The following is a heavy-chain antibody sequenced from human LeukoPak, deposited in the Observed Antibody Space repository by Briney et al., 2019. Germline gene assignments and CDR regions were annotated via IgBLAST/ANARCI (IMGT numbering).Heavy chain of an antibody. Sequence: GGSLRLSCAASGFTFPTYAMSWVRQAPGKGLEWVSVISNSGGSTYYADSVKGRFTISRDNSKNTLYFQMNSLRAEDTAVYYCARYKYDSSGYPYYFDYWGQGTLVTVSS. CDR3: ARYKYDSSGYPYYFDY. CDR1: GFTFPTYA. CDR2: ISNSGGST. V-gene: IGHV3-23*01. J-gene: IGHJ4*02. D-gene: IGHD3-22*01.